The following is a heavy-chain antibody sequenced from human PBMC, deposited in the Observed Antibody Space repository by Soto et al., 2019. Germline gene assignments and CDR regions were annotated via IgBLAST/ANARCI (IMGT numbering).Heavy chain of an antibody. D-gene: IGHD5-18*01. CDR1: GGSFSGYY. J-gene: IGHJ5*02. V-gene: IGHV4-34*01. Sequence: PSETLSLTCAVYGGSFSGYYWSWIRQPPGKGLEWIGEINHSGSTNYNPSLKSRVTISVDTSKNQFSLKLSSVTAADTAVYYCARVMGCRNAMVSDVINCWFDPWGQGTLVTVSS. CDR3: ARVMGCRNAMVSDVINCWFDP. CDR2: INHSGST.